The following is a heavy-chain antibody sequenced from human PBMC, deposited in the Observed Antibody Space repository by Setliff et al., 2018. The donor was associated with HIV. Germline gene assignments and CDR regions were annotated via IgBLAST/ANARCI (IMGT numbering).Heavy chain of an antibody. CDR1: GASINSHY. CDR3: ARKKKGGAFDI. Sequence: PSETLSLTCTVSGASINSHYWNWVRQSPAKGLEWIGYYYNGGTSYNPSLQSRVTISVDTPKNQFSLHLNSVTAADTAVYYCARKKKGGAFDIWGLGTLVTV. CDR2: YYNGGT. V-gene: IGHV4-59*11. J-gene: IGHJ3*02.